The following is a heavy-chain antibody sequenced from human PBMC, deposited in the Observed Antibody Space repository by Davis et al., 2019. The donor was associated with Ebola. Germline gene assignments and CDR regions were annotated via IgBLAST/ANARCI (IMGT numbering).Heavy chain of an antibody. D-gene: IGHD3-10*01. J-gene: IGHJ4*02. CDR3: VRGTVLFRGVDY. Sequence: PGGSLRLSCAASGFSFSIHWMHWVRQVPGRGLVWVSTISPDGTMTYNVDSVKGRFTISRDNAKNPLYLQMSSLRGEDTAVYYFVRGTVLFRGVDYWGKGTLVTVSS. CDR1: GFSFSIHW. CDR2: ISPDGTMT. V-gene: IGHV3-74*01.